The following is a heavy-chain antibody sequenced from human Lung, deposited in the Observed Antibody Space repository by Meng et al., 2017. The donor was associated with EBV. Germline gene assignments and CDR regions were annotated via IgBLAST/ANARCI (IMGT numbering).Heavy chain of an antibody. CDR2: IYNSGST. V-gene: IGHV4-34*01. CDR3: AREYSSSSGLPGP. J-gene: IGHJ5*02. CDR1: GGSFSGYY. D-gene: IGHD6-6*01. Sequence: QGQLRQVGVGLLKPSEAMSLTWAVYGGSFSGYYWGWIRQPPGKGLEWIGYIYNSGSTSYNPSLMSRVTISVDTSRNQFSLKLTSVTAADTAVYYCAREYSSSSGLPGPWGQGTLVTVSS.